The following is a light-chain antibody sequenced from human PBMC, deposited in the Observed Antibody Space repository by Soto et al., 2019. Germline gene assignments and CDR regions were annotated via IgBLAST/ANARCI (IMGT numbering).Light chain of an antibody. CDR3: SSYTGVGTLLNV. V-gene: IGLV2-14*03. CDR2: DVT. Sequence: QSVLTQPASVSGSPGQSITISCTGASGDVGTYEYVSWYQQHPGKAPKLMIYDVTDRPSGVSNRFSGSKSGNTASLTISGLQAEDEADYYCSSYTGVGTLLNVFGTGTKVTVL. J-gene: IGLJ1*01. CDR1: SGDVGTYEY.